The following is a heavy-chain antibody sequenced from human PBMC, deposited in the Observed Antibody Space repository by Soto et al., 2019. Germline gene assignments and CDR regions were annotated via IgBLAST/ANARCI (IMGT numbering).Heavy chain of an antibody. CDR1: GDSISPYY. V-gene: IGHV4-59*01. CDR2: IYYSGSP. CDR3: ARDVSPTY. J-gene: IGHJ4*02. Sequence: PSETLSLTCIVSGDSISPYYWTWIRQPPGKGLEWIGHIYYSGSPNYNPSLKSRVTISVDTSKSQFSLKLSSVTAVDTAVYYCARDVSPTYWGQGMLVTVSS.